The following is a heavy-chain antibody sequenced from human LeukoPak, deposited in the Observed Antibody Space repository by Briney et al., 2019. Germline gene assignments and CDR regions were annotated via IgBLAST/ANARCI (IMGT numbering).Heavy chain of an antibody. CDR2: INHSGST. V-gene: IGHV4-34*01. CDR3: ARWGRITIFGVVIKTYNWFDP. J-gene: IGHJ5*02. Sequence: PSETLSLTCAVYGGPFSGYYWSWIRQPPGKGLEWIGEINHSGSTNYNPSLKSRVTISVDTSKNQFSLKLSSVTAADTAVYYCARWGRITIFGVVIKTYNWFDPWGQGTLVTVSS. CDR1: GGPFSGYY. D-gene: IGHD3-3*01.